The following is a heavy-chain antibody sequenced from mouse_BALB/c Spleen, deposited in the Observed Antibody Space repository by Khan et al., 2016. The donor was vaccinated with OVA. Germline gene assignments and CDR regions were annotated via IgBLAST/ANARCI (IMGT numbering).Heavy chain of an antibody. Sequence: QVQLKQSGAELVRPGVSVKISCTGSDYTFTDYAMHWVKQSHAKSLEWLGVISTYYGDADYNQKFKGKATMTVDKSSSTAYMELARLTSEDSAIYYCARGSGNSRFAYWGQGTLVTVSA. CDR3: ARGSGNSRFAY. V-gene: IGHV1S137*01. D-gene: IGHD1-3*01. CDR1: DYTFTDYA. CDR2: ISTYYGDA. J-gene: IGHJ3*01.